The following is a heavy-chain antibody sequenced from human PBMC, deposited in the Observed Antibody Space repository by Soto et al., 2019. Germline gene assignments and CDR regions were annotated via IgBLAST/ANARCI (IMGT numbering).Heavy chain of an antibody. D-gene: IGHD2-21*02. CDR1: GYTFTSYG. Sequence: QVQLVQSGAEVKKPGASVKVSCKASGYTFTSYGISWVRQAPGQGLEWMGWISAYNGNTNYAQKLQGRVTMTTDTATSTAYMKLRSLRSDDTAVYYCARDPGDSSVVTAPAYNWFDPWGQGTLVTVSS. J-gene: IGHJ5*02. CDR2: ISAYNGNT. CDR3: ARDPGDSSVVTAPAYNWFDP. V-gene: IGHV1-18*01.